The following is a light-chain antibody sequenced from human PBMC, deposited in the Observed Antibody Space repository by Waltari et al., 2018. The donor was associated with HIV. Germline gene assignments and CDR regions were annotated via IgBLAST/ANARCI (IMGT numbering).Light chain of an antibody. CDR1: QSVSSN. J-gene: IGKJ2*03. V-gene: IGKV3-15*01. CDR3: QQYSNWPYS. CDR2: GAS. Sequence: ELMMTQSPATLSVSPGERATLSCRASQSVSSNLAWYQQKPGQAPRLLMDGASSRATGTPARFSGSGSGTEFTLTISSLQSEDFAVYYCQQYSNWPYSFGQGTKVEIK.